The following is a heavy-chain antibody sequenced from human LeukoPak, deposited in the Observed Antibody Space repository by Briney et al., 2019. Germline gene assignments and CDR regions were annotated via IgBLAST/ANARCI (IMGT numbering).Heavy chain of an antibody. Sequence: GASVKVSRKASGYTFTSYDINWVRQATGQGLEWMGWMNPNSGNTGYAQKFQGRVTMTRNTSISTAYMELSSLRSEDTAVYYCARSYYDFWSGYYSNWFDPWGQGTLVTVSS. D-gene: IGHD3-3*01. V-gene: IGHV1-8*01. J-gene: IGHJ5*02. CDR3: ARSYYDFWSGYYSNWFDP. CDR2: MNPNSGNT. CDR1: GYTFTSYD.